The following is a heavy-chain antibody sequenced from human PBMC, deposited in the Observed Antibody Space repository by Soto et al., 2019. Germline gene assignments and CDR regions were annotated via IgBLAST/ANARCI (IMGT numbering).Heavy chain of an antibody. CDR3: ARDSLFS. V-gene: IGHV3-30-3*01. D-gene: IGHD2-21*01. CDR1: GFTFSSYA. J-gene: IGHJ5*02. Sequence: ESGGGVVQPGRSLRLSCAASGFTFSSYAMHWVRQAPGKGLEWVAVISYDGSSKYYADSVKGRFTISRDNSKNTLYLQMNSLRAEDTAVYYCARDSLFSWGQGTLVTVSS. CDR2: ISYDGSSK.